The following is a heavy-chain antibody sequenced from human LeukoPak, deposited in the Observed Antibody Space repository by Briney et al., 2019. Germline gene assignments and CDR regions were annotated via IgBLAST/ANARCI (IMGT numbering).Heavy chain of an antibody. CDR1: GYSISSGYY. Sequence: SETLSLTCAVSGYSISSGYYWGWIRPPPGKGLEWIGTIYRSGSTYYNNPSLKSRVTISVDTSKNQFSLKLSSVTAADTAVYYCARGATTAFHFDYWGQGTLVTVSS. J-gene: IGHJ4*02. D-gene: IGHD1-26*01. CDR2: IYRSGST. V-gene: IGHV4-38-2*01. CDR3: ARGATTAFHFDY.